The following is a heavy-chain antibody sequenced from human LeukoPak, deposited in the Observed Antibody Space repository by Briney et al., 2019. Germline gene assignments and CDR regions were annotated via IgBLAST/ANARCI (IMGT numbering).Heavy chain of an antibody. CDR1: GFTFSSYA. J-gene: IGHJ4*02. Sequence: PGGSLRLSCAASGFTFSSYAMHWVRQAPGKGLEWVAVISYDGSNKYYADSVKGRFTISRDNSKNTLYLQMNSLRAEDTAVYYCARGGDCSGGSCYLGPFDYWGQGTLVTVSS. CDR2: ISYDGSNK. CDR3: ARGGDCSGGSCYLGPFDY. D-gene: IGHD2-15*01. V-gene: IGHV3-30*04.